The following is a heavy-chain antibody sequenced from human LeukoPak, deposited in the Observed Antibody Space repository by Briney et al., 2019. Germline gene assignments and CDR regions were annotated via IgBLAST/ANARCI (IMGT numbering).Heavy chain of an antibody. D-gene: IGHD5-18*01. CDR2: IWYDGSNK. J-gene: IGHJ6*02. V-gene: IGHV3-33*01. CDR3: AGYGDYGMDV. CDR1: GFTFSSYG. Sequence: GRSLRLSYAASGFTFSSYGMHWVRQAPGKGLEWVAVIWYDGSNKYYADSVKGRFTISRDNSENTLYLQMNNLRGEDTAVYYCAGYGDYGMDVWGQGTTVTVSS.